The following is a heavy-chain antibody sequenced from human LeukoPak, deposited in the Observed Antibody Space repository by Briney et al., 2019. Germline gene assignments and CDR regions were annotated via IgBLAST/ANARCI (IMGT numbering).Heavy chain of an antibody. D-gene: IGHD1-26*01. CDR3: ARGGRFSYYYMDV. CDR2: IHPNSGGT. Sequence: ASVKVSCKASGYTFTGYYMHWVPQAPGQGLEGRGWIHPNSGGTNYAQKFQGRVTTSRDTPISTAYMELSRLRSDDTAVYYCARGGRFSYYYMDVWGKGKTVTVSS. J-gene: IGHJ6*03. V-gene: IGHV1-2*02. CDR1: GYTFTGYY.